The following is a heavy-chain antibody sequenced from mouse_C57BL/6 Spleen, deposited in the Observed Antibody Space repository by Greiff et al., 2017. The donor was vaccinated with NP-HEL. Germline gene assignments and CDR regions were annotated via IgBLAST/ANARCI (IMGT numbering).Heavy chain of an antibody. J-gene: IGHJ4*01. D-gene: IGHD1-1*01. CDR3: ARSAVARDYYAMDY. V-gene: IGHV1-80*01. Sequence: VQLQQSGAELVKPGASVKISCKASGYAFSSYWMNWVKQRPGKGLEWIGQIYPGDGDTNYNGKFKGKATLTADKSSSTAYMQLSSLTSEDSAVYFCARSAVARDYYAMDYWGQGTSVTVSS. CDR1: GYAFSSYW. CDR2: IYPGDGDT.